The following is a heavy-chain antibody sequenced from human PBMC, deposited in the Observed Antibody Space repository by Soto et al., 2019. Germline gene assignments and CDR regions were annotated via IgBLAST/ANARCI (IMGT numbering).Heavy chain of an antibody. CDR1: GYSFTTYF. J-gene: IGHJ4*02. CDR2: IDTEDSYI. CDR3: ARPGSNWYVDY. Sequence: GESLKISCKISGYSFTTYFIIWVRQMPGKGLEWMGRIDTEDSYIEYSPSFQGHVTLSADKSISTAYLQWSNLTPSDTAIYYCARPGSNWYVDYWGQGTLVTVSS. V-gene: IGHV5-10-1*01. D-gene: IGHD6-13*01.